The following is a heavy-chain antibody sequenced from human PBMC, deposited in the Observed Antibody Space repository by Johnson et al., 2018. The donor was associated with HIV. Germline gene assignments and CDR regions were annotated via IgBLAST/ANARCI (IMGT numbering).Heavy chain of an antibody. CDR2: IYSGDTT. Sequence: VQLVESGGGVVQPGGSLRLSCASGFTVSTNYMSWVRQAPGKGLECVSVIYSGDTTFYADSVKGRFTISRDNSKNTLYLQMNSLRAEDTAVYYCARARTVVIARPDAFDIWGQGTMVAVSS. J-gene: IGHJ3*02. V-gene: IGHV3-66*01. D-gene: IGHD2-21*01. CDR1: GFTVSTNY. CDR3: ARARTVVIARPDAFDI.